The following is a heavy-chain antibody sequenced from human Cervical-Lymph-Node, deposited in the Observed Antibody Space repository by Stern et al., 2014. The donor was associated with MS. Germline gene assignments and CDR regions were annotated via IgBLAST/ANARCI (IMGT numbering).Heavy chain of an antibody. CDR2: IIPIFDTP. CDR3: VLPSTVTTAAFDV. CDR1: GGTFTSLS. Sequence: VQLVESGAEVKKPGSSVKVSCKASGGTFTSLSINWVRQVPGQSLEWMGGIIPIFDTPNFAQKFQGRVTVTADSSTSTVYMALNSLRSDDTAVYYCVLPSTVTTAAFDVWGRGTMVTVPS. V-gene: IGHV1-69*06. D-gene: IGHD4-17*01. J-gene: IGHJ3*01.